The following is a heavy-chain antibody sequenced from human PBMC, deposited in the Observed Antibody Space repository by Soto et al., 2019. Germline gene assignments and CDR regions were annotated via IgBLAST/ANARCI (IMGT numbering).Heavy chain of an antibody. CDR3: AAYSSGWYNFDY. V-gene: IGHV1-69*01. CDR2: IIPMFGSA. CDR1: GGTFSNYG. J-gene: IGHJ4*02. Sequence: QVQLVQSGAEVKKPGSSVKVSCKASGGTFSNYGISWVRQVPGQGLEWMAGIIPMFGSANYAQRFQDRVMITADESTSTAYMELSSLRYEDTAVYYCAAYSSGWYNFDYWGQGSLVTVSS. D-gene: IGHD6-19*01.